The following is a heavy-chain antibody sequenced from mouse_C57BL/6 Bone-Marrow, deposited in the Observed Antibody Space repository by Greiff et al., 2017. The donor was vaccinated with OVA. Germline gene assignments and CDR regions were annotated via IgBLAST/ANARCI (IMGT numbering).Heavy chain of an antibody. CDR1: GYTFTSYW. J-gene: IGHJ1*03. CDR3: AIECYYSNWYFDV. Sequence: QVQLQQPGAELVKPGASVKLSCKASGYTFTSYWMQWVKQRPGQGLEWIGEIDPSDSYTNYNQKFKGKATLTVDTSSSTAYMQLSSLTSEDSAVYYCAIECYYSNWYFDVWGTGTTVTVSS. V-gene: IGHV1-50*01. CDR2: IDPSDSYT. D-gene: IGHD2-5*01.